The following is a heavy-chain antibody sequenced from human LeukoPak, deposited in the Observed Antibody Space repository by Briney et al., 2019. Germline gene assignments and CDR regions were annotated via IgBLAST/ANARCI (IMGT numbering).Heavy chain of an antibody. J-gene: IGHJ4*02. CDR1: GFTSSSYA. Sequence: PGGSLRLSCAASGFTSSSYAMSWVRQAPGKGLEWVSAISGSGGSTYYADSVKGRFTISRDNSKNTLYLQMNSLRAEDTAVYYCAKVSIKQQLAHTFDYWGQGTLVTVSS. CDR2: ISGSGGST. CDR3: AKVSIKQQLAHTFDY. V-gene: IGHV3-23*01. D-gene: IGHD6-13*01.